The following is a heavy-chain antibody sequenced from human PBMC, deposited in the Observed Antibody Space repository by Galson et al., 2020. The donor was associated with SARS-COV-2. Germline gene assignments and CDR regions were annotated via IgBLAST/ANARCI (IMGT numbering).Heavy chain of an antibody. CDR2: ISGSGGST. D-gene: IGHD3-3*01. V-gene: IGHV3-23*01. CDR3: AKDPHYDFWSVYYFDY. CDR1: GFTFSSYA. Sequence: TGGSLRLSCAASGFTFSSYAMSWVRQAPGKGLEWVSTISGSGGSTYYADSVKGRFTISRDNSKNTLYLQMNSLRAEDTAVYYCAKDPHYDFWSVYYFDYWGQGTLVTVSS. J-gene: IGHJ4*02.